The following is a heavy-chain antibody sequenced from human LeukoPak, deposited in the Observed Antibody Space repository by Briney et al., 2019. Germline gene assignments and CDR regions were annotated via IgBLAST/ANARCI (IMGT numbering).Heavy chain of an antibody. Sequence: GGSLRLSCAASGFTVSSYAMSWVRQAPGKGLEWVSAISGSGGSTYYADSVKGRFTISRDNSKNTLYLQMNSLRAEDTAVYYCAKDLGFYYYYMDVWGKGTTVTVSS. J-gene: IGHJ6*03. V-gene: IGHV3-23*01. CDR2: ISGSGGST. CDR3: AKDLGFYYYYMDV. CDR1: GFTVSSYA.